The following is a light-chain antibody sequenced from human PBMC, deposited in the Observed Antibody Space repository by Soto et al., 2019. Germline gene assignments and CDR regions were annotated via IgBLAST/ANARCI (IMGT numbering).Light chain of an antibody. CDR3: QQYNSYPIT. CDR1: HSISSW. V-gene: IGKV1-5*01. Sequence: DIQMTQSPSTLSASVGDRITITFLASHSISSWLAWYQQKPGKAPKLLIYDASSLESGVPSRFSGSGSGTEFTLTISSLQPDDFATYYCQQYNSYPITFGQGTRLEIK. J-gene: IGKJ5*01. CDR2: DAS.